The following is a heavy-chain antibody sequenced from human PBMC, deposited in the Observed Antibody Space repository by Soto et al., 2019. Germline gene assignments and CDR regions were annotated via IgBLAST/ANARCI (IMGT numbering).Heavy chain of an antibody. V-gene: IGHV4-31*03. J-gene: IGHJ4*02. CDR1: GVSVISGGHY. CDR3: DRDPAATVDRHYFEY. Sequence: TLSLSSSVSGVSVISGGHYWNWIRQFPGKGLEWIGYIYHSGGGYYNPSLKSRASMSVDTSKNEFSLRLASVTAADTAVYFCDRDPAATVDRHYFEYWGQGALVTVSS. CDR2: IYHSGGG. D-gene: IGHD4-4*01.